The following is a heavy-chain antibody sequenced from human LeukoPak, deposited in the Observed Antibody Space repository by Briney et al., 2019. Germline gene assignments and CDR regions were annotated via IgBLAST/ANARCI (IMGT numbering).Heavy chain of an antibody. CDR2: ITGTGGRGGI. CDR1: GFTYANYA. J-gene: IGHJ4*02. V-gene: IGHV3-23*01. CDR3: AKGDRGHCTGVKCYPFDY. Sequence: PGGSLRPSCVASGFTYANYAMNWVRQAPGKRLEWVASITGTGGRGGIYYADSVKGRSTISSDNSKNTLFLQMSSLRAEDTAVYHCAKGDRGHCTGVKCYPFDYWGQGTVVTVSS. D-gene: IGHD2-8*02.